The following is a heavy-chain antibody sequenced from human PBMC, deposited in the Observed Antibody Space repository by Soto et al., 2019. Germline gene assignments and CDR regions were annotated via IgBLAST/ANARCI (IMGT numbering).Heavy chain of an antibody. V-gene: IGHV3-21*01. D-gene: IGHD3-16*01. CDR3: ARGYDYVWGNPAFDY. J-gene: IGHJ4*02. CDR1: GFTFGTYS. CDR2: IDSTSSYI. Sequence: EVQLVESGGDLVHPGGSLRLSCAASGFTFGTYSMNWVRQAPGKGLEWVSSIDSTSSYIYSADSVKGRFTISRDNAKNSLYLQMNSLRAEDTAVYYCARGYDYVWGNPAFDYWGQGTLVTVSS.